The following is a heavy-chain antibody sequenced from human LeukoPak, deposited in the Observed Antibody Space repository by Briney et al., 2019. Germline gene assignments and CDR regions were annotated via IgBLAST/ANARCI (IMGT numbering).Heavy chain of an antibody. CDR1: GFTFSDYY. CDR2: ISSSGSTI. CDR3: AKSGSLYYYYMDV. J-gene: IGHJ6*03. D-gene: IGHD3-10*01. V-gene: IGHV3-11*01. Sequence: SGGSLRLSCAASGFTFSDYYMSWIRQAPGKGLEWVSYISSSGSTIYYADSVKGRFTISRDNAKNTLYLQMNSLRAEDTAVYYCAKSGSLYYYYMDVWGKGTTVTISS.